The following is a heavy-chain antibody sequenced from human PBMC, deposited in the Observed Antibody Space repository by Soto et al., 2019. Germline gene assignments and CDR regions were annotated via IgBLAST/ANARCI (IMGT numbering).Heavy chain of an antibody. Sequence: QVQLQESGPGLVKPSQTLPLTCTVSGGSISSGGYYWSWIRQHPGKGLEWIGYINYRASTYYNPSLKSRVTISVDTSKNQFSLNLSSVTAADTAVYYCARESAAATFDFWGQGTLVTVSS. CDR1: GGSISSGGYY. CDR3: ARESAAATFDF. D-gene: IGHD6-25*01. V-gene: IGHV4-31*03. CDR2: INYRAST. J-gene: IGHJ4*02.